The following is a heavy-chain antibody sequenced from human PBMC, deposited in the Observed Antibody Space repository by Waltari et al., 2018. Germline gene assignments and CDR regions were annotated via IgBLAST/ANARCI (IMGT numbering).Heavy chain of an antibody. CDR1: GYPFTDYY. CDR3: ARGFPINMFQGVIIEDY. D-gene: IGHD3-10*01. J-gene: IGHJ4*02. CDR2: INPNSGDT. Sequence: QVQLVQSGAEVKKPGASVTVSFKASGYPFTDYYLNRVRQALGQGPVWMGRINPNSGDTNYAQKFQGRVTMTRDTSISTGYMELSRLTSDDTAVYYCARGFPINMFQGVIIEDYWGQGTLVTVSS. V-gene: IGHV1-2*06.